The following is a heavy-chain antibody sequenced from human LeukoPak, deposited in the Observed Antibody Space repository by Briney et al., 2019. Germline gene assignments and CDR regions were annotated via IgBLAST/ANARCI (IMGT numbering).Heavy chain of an antibody. J-gene: IGHJ4*02. D-gene: IGHD3-10*01. CDR1: GFTFTNYW. CDR2: INSDESTT. V-gene: IGHV3-74*01. Sequence: PGGSLRLSCTASGFTFTNYWMHWVRRAPGKGLVWVSVINSDESTTKYADSVKGRFTISRDNSKNTLYLQMDSLRAEDTAIYYCADFGSGSYCFDYWGQGTLVTVSS. CDR3: ADFGSGSYCFDY.